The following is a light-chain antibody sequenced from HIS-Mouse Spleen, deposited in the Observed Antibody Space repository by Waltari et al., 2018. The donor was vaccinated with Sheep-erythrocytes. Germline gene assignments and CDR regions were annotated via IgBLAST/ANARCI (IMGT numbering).Light chain of an antibody. CDR2: EDS. CDR3: YSTDSSGNHRV. Sequence: SYELTQPPSVSVSPGQTARITCSGDALPKKYAYWYQQKSGQAPVLVIYEDSKRPSGFPERFSGSSSGNMATLTISGAQVEDEADYYCYSTDSSGNHRVFGGGTKLTVL. J-gene: IGLJ2*01. CDR1: ALPKKY. V-gene: IGLV3-10*01.